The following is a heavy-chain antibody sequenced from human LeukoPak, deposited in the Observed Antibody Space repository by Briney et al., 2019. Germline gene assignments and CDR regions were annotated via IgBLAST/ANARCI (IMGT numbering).Heavy chain of an antibody. V-gene: IGHV3-21*01. CDR2: ISSSSSNI. D-gene: IGHD3-10*01. CDR1: GFTFSSYS. CDR3: AISPQFYGSGTW. J-gene: IGHJ4*02. Sequence: GVTLTLYCAASGFTFSSYSMKWLRQAPGKGLKWFSSISSSSSNIYYADSVKGRFTISRDNAKNSLYLQMNSLRAEDTAVYYCAISPQFYGSGTWWGQGTLVTVSS.